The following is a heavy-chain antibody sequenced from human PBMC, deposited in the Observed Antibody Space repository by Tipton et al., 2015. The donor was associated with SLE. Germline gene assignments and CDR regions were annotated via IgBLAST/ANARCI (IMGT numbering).Heavy chain of an antibody. V-gene: IGHV3-33*01. CDR1: GFTFSSYG. D-gene: IGHD6-13*01. Sequence: SLRLSCAASGFTFSSYGMLWVRQAPGKGLGWVAGIWYDGSKKYYADSVKGRFTISRDNSKNTLYLHMNSLRAQDTAVYYCAGSRSSWYFDLWGRGTLVTVSS. CDR2: IWYDGSKK. CDR3: AGSRSSWYFDL. J-gene: IGHJ2*01.